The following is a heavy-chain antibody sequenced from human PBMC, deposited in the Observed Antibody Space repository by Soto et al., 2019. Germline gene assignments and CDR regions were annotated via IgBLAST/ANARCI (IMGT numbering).Heavy chain of an antibody. CDR1: GGSISSAGYY. J-gene: IGHJ4*02. CDR2: IYYSGTT. V-gene: IGHV4-31*03. D-gene: IGHD1-1*01. CDR3: ARGWNAFDY. Sequence: QVQLQESGPGLVKPSQTLSLTCTVSGGSISSAGYYWSWIRQHPGKGLEWIGYIYYSGTTYYNPSPKSGVTQSVGPSKNQSSLKLNAGAAADTAVYYCARGWNAFDYWGQGTLVTVSS.